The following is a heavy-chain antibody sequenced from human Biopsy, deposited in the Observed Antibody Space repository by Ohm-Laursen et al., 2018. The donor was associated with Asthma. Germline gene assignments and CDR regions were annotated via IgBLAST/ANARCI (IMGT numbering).Heavy chain of an antibody. CDR3: ARGVVYGGDSYAEYFQH. CDR2: VFYGGAT. V-gene: IGHV4-59*01. D-gene: IGHD4-23*01. Sequence: GTLSLTCTVSGDSISSYHWSWIRQPPGKGLEWIGYVFYGGATNYNPSLKSRVTISVDTSKNQFFLRLSPVTAADTAVYYCARGVVYGGDSYAEYFQHWGQGTLVTVSS. J-gene: IGHJ1*01. CDR1: GDSISSYH.